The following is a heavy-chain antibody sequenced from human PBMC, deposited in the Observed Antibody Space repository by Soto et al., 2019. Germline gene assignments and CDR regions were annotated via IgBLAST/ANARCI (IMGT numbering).Heavy chain of an antibody. V-gene: IGHV3-48*01. CDR3: AGSGRYCSSTSCYVEDWFDP. CDR1: GFTFSSYS. J-gene: IGHJ5*02. CDR2: ISSSSSTI. Sequence: VQLVESGGGLVQPGGSLRLSCAASGFTFSSYSMNWVRQAPGKGLEWVSYISSSSSTIYYADSVKGRFTISRDNAKNSLYLQMNRLRAEDTAVYYCAGSGRYCSSTSCYVEDWFDPWGQGTLVTVSS. D-gene: IGHD2-2*01.